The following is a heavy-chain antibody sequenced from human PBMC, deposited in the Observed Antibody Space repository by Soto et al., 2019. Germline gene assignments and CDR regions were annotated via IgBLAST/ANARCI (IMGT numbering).Heavy chain of an antibody. CDR2: TYYRSKWFH. CDR3: GRRNALDV. CDR1: GESVLSEITA. V-gene: IGHV6-1*01. J-gene: IGHJ3*01. Sequence: SQTLSLTSAISGESVLSEITAWNGIRQSPSRGLEWLGRTYYRSKWFHDYAASVKSRITINPDTSKNQYSLELNSMTPEDTAVYYCGRRNALDVCRQATMVSV.